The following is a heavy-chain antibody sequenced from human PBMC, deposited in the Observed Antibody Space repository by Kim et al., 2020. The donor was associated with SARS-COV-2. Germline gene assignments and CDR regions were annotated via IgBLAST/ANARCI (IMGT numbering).Heavy chain of an antibody. J-gene: IGHJ4*02. CDR1: GFTLSDYW. V-gene: IGHV3-7*01. CDR3: ARDLGGGYSFGPNY. Sequence: GGSLRLSCAASGFTLSDYWMSWVRQAPGKGLEWVASIKYDGSEKYYGNSVKGRFTISRDSAKGSLYLQMNSLRVEDTAVYYCARDLGGGYSFGPNYWGQGTLVTVAS. CDR2: IKYDGSEK. D-gene: IGHD5-18*01.